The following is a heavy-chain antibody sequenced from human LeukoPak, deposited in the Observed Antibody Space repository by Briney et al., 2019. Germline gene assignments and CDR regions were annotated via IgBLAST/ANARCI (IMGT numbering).Heavy chain of an antibody. CDR3: GRVDYYDSSGYFLGAFDI. CDR2: IYYTGST. J-gene: IGHJ3*02. Sequence: SETLSLTCTVSGGSISSYYWSWIRQPPGKGLEWIGYIYYTGSTNYNPSLKSRVTISVDTSKNQFSLKLSSVTAADTAVYYCGRVDYYDSSGYFLGAFDIWGQGTMVTVSS. V-gene: IGHV4-59*01. D-gene: IGHD3-22*01. CDR1: GGSISSYY.